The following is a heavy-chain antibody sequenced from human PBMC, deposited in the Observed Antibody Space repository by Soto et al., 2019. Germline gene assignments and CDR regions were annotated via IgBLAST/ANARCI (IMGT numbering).Heavy chain of an antibody. J-gene: IGHJ4*02. V-gene: IGHV4-59*11. CDR2: IYYNGNT. CDR3: TRANWYSEY. D-gene: IGHD7-27*01. CDR1: GGSISNHY. Sequence: QVQLQESGPGLVKPSETLSLTCSVSGGSISNHYWSWIRQPPGKGLEWIGYIYYNGNTNYNPSLKSCVTMSVATSRNQISLKLTTATAADTAVSYCTRANWYSEYWGQGTLVTVSS.